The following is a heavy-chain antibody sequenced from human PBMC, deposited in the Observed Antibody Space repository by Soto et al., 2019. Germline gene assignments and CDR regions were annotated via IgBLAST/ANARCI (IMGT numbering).Heavy chain of an antibody. Sequence: SETLSLTCAVSGGSISSGGYSWSWIRQPPGKGLEWIGYIYHSGSTYYNPSLKSRVTISVDRSKNQFSLKLSSVTAADTAVYYCARAGIGRFLGTRGNWFDPWGQGTLVTVSS. D-gene: IGHD3-3*01. CDR3: ARAGIGRFLGTRGNWFDP. CDR1: GGSISSGGYS. J-gene: IGHJ5*02. CDR2: IYHSGST. V-gene: IGHV4-30-2*01.